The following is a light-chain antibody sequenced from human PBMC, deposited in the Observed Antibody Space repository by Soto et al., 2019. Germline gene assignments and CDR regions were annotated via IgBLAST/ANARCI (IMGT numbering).Light chain of an antibody. CDR2: GAS. J-gene: IGKJ1*01. CDR1: QNVGNS. V-gene: IGKV3-15*01. CDR3: LQYIHWPWT. Sequence: EIVMTQSPATLSVSPGERATLSCRASQNVGNSIVWYQLKPGQPPRLLIYGASTRATGIPVRFSGGGSGTEFTLTISSLQSEDFAVFYCLQYIHWPWTFGQGTKVQIK.